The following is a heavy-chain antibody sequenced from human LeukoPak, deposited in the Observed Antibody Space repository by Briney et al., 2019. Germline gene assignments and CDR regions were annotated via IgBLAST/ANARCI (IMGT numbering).Heavy chain of an antibody. CDR2: ISGFNT. Sequence: GGSLRLSCTTSGFAFSNHAMNWVRQAPGKGPEWVSGISGFNTYYADSVKGRFTIFRDNSKNVLYLQMDRLRAEDTAVYSCAKDVCTSPRCLLYLDSWGQGTLVTVSS. CDR3: AKDVCTSPRCLLYLDS. J-gene: IGHJ4*02. D-gene: IGHD2-8*01. V-gene: IGHV3-23*01. CDR1: GFAFSNHA.